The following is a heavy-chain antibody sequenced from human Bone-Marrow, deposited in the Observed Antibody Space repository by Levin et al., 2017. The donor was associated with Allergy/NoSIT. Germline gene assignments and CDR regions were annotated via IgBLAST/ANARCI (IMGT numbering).Heavy chain of an antibody. V-gene: IGHV4-30-4*01. Sequence: KASETLSLTCTVSGGSIRSGDNYWSWIRQPPGKGLEWIGYIYYTGVTDYTPSLKSRVAISVDVSMNQFSLKLSSVTAADTAIYYCARAVVVVPATLGRHSYGYRGGETFDIWGQGTVVAVSS. J-gene: IGHJ3*02. CDR2: IYYTGVT. CDR3: ARAVVVVPATLGRHSYGYRGGETFDI. D-gene: IGHD2-15*01. CDR1: GGSIRSGDNY.